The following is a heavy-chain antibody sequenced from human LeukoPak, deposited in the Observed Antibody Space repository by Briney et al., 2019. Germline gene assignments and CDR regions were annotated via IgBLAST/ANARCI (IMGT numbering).Heavy chain of an antibody. CDR2: MNPNSGNT. D-gene: IGHD3-3*01. J-gene: IGHJ5*02. V-gene: IGHV1-8*01. CDR1: GYTFTSYD. CDR3: AREAQFFLGFDP. Sequence: ASVNVSCKASGYTFTSYDINWVRQATGQGLEWMGWMNPNSGNTGYAQKFQGRVTMTRNTSISTAYMELSSLRSVDTAVYYCAREAQFFLGFDPWGQGALITVSS.